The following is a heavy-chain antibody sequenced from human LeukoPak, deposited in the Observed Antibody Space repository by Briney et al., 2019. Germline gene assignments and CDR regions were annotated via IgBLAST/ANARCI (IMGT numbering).Heavy chain of an antibody. CDR1: GGSISSGGYY. V-gene: IGHV4-61*08. CDR3: ARAGPAAGAFDY. J-gene: IGHJ4*02. Sequence: KASETLSLTCTVSGGSISSGGYYWSWIRQHPGKGLEWIGYIYYSGSTNYNPSLKSRVTISVDTSKNQFSLKLSSVTAADTAVYFCARAGPAAGAFDYWGQGTLVTVSS. CDR2: IYYSGST. D-gene: IGHD6-13*01.